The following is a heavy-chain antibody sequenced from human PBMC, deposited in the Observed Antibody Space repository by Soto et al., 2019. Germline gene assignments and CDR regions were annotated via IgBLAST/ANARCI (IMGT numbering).Heavy chain of an antibody. J-gene: IGHJ6*02. V-gene: IGHV1-8*01. D-gene: IGHD4-17*01. Sequence: QVQLVQSGAEVKKPGASVKVSCKASGYTFTSYDINWVRQATGQGLEWMGWMNPNSGNTGYAQKFQGRVTMSRNTSISTADMELSSLRSEDTAVYYCARNYGGNTNYYYYGMDVWGQGTTVTVSS. CDR2: MNPNSGNT. CDR1: GYTFTSYD. CDR3: ARNYGGNTNYYYYGMDV.